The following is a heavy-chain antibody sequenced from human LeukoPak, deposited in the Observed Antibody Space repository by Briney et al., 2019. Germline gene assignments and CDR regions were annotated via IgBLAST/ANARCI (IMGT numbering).Heavy chain of an antibody. Sequence: SETLSLTCTVSGGSISSGDYYWSWIRQPPGKGLEWIGYIYYSGSTYYNPSLKSRVTISVGTSKNQFSLKLSSVTAADTAVYYCARVNQRYCSGGSCYSGSGVYWGQGTLVTVSS. CDR1: GGSISSGDYY. J-gene: IGHJ4*02. CDR3: ARVNQRYCSGGSCYSGSGVY. D-gene: IGHD2-15*01. CDR2: IYYSGST. V-gene: IGHV4-30-4*01.